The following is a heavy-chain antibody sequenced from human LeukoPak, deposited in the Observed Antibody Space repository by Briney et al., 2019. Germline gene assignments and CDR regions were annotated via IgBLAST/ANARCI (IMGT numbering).Heavy chain of an antibody. J-gene: IGHJ4*02. CDR1: GFTFSSYE. D-gene: IGHD3-9*01. CDR3: ARDGPGRYFDPERFDY. V-gene: IGHV3-48*03. Sequence: GGSLRLSCAASGFTFSSYEMNWVRQAPGKGLEWISYISSSGSTIYYADSVKGRFTISRDNAKNSLYLQMNSLRGEDTAVYYCARDGPGRYFDPERFDYWGQGTLVTVSS. CDR2: ISSSGSTI.